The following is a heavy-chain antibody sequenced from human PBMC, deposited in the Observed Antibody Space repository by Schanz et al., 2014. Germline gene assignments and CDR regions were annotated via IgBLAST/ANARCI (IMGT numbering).Heavy chain of an antibody. CDR3: TRDGRLGRRGNWFDP. D-gene: IGHD6-19*01. CDR1: GFSLDIFA. CDR2: IGTSGGT. J-gene: IGHJ5*02. Sequence: EVHLLESGGGLVEPGGSLRLSCATSGFSLDIFAVSWVRQAPGKGLEWVSTIGTSGGTNYAESVKGRFTISRDNSKNTLYLQMNSLRAEDAAVYYCTRDGRLGRRGNWFDPWGQGTLVTVSS. V-gene: IGHV3-23*01.